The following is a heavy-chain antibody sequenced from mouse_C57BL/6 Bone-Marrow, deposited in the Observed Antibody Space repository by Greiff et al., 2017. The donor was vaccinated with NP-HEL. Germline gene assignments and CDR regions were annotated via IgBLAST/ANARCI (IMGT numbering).Heavy chain of an antibody. D-gene: IGHD1-1*01. CDR1: GYTFTSYW. V-gene: IGHV1-69*01. CDR3: ARGDTTVVAWDY. Sequence: VQLQQPGAELVMPGASVKLSCKASGYTFTSYWMHWVKQRPGQGLEWIGEIDPSDSYTNYNQKFKGKSTLTVDKSSSTAYMQLSSLTSEDSAVYYCARGDTTVVAWDYWGKGTTLTVSS. CDR2: IDPSDSYT. J-gene: IGHJ2*01.